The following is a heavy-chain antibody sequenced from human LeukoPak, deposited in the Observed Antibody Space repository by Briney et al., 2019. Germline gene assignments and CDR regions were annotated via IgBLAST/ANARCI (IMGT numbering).Heavy chain of an antibody. CDR3: ARWDSSATSFDY. D-gene: IGHD3-22*01. J-gene: IGHJ4*02. CDR1: GFTFSSSV. CDR2: FSGASNKI. Sequence: GGSLRLSCVASGFTFSSSVMSWVRQAPGKGLEWVSTFSGASNKIYYVDSVKGRFTISRDNSKNTLYLQMNSLRAEDTALYFCARWDSSATSFDYWGQGTLVTVSS. V-gene: IGHV3-23*01.